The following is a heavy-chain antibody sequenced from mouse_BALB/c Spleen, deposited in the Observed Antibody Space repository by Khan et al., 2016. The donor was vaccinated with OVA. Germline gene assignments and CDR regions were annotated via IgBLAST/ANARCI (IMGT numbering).Heavy chain of an antibody. Sequence: VQLKESGGGLVKPGGSLKLSCAASGFTFSSYAMSWVSQTPEKRLEWVATISSGGSYTYYPDSVKGRFTISRDNAKNTLYLQMSSLRSEDTAMYYCARRITDYWGQGTTLTVSS. CDR3: ARRITDY. CDR1: GFTFSSYA. J-gene: IGHJ2*01. V-gene: IGHV5-9-3*01. CDR2: ISSGGSYT. D-gene: IGHD1-2*01.